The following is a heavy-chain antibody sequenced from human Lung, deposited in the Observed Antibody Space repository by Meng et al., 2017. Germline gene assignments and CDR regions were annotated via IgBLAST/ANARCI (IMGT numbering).Heavy chain of an antibody. V-gene: IGHV3-15*01. Sequence: EVELEGVGGGLVKPGGSIRLSCAGSGFTFSNAWMTWVRQAPGKGLEWIGRMKSNVDGGTVDYAAALKGRFFISRDDSKNMFYLQMNSLKSEDTAVYYCTGHIDYWGHGTLVTVSS. CDR3: TGHIDY. J-gene: IGHJ4*01. CDR2: MKSNVDGGTV. CDR1: GFTFSNAW.